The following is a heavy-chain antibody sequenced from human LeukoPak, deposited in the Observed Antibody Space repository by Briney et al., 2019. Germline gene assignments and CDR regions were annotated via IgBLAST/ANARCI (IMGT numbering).Heavy chain of an antibody. J-gene: IGHJ4*02. V-gene: IGHV3-23*01. CDR1: GFTFSDYY. D-gene: IGHD1-26*01. Sequence: PGGSLRLSCAASGFTFSDYYMSWIRQAPGKGLEWVSAISGSGGSTYYADSVKGRFTISRDNSKNTLYLQMNSLRAEDTAVYYCAKERHSGSHPPFFDYWGQGTLVTVSS. CDR3: AKERHSGSHPPFFDY. CDR2: ISGSGGST.